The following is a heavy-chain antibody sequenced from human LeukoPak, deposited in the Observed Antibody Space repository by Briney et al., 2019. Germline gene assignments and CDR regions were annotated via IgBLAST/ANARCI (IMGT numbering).Heavy chain of an antibody. CDR2: IYHSGST. V-gene: IGHV4-38-2*02. CDR3: ARGAGISGSYYTWYYFDY. CDR1: GYSISSGYY. Sequence: SETLSLTCTVSGYSISSGYYWGWIRQPPGKGLEWIGSIYHSGSTYYNPSLKSRVTISVDTSKNQFSLKLSSVTAADTAVYYCARGAGISGSYYTWYYFDYWGQGTLVTVSS. J-gene: IGHJ4*02. D-gene: IGHD1-26*01.